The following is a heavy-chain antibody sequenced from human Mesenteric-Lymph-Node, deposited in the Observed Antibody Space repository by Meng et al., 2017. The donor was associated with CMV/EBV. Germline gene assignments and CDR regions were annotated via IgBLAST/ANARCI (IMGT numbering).Heavy chain of an antibody. V-gene: IGHV4-34*01. Sequence: SFSGYYWTWIRQPPGKGLEWIGEINHSGSTNYNPSLKSRVTISVDMSKNQFSPKLSSVTAADTAVYYCAGRIIMVRGVIRGGWRWFDPWGQGTLVTVSS. D-gene: IGHD3-10*01. CDR3: AGRIIMVRGVIRGGWRWFDP. CDR1: SFSGYY. CDR2: INHSGST. J-gene: IGHJ5*02.